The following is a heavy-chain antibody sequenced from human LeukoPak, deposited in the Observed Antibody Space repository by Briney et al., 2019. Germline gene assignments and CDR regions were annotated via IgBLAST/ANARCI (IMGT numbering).Heavy chain of an antibody. D-gene: IGHD3-10*01. V-gene: IGHV4-34*01. Sequence: KPSETLSLTCVVYGGSFSGYYWSWIRQPPGKGPEWIGEIDQSGTTNYNPSLKSRVTISIDTSKKQFSLTLTSMTAADTAVYYCARVPHYYFGYGYFDTWGQGTRVTVSS. J-gene: IGHJ4*02. CDR1: GGSFSGYY. CDR3: ARVPHYYFGYGYFDT. CDR2: IDQSGTT.